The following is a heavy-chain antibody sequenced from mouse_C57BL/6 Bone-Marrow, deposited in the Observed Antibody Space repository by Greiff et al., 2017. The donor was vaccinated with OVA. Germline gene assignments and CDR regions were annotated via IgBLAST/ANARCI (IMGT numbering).Heavy chain of an antibody. Sequence: EVKVVESGPVLVKPGASVKMSCKASGYTFTDYYMNWVKQSHGKSLEWIGVINPYNGGTSYNQKFKGKATLTVDKSSSTAYMELNSLTSEDSAVYYCARSSTVVRYWYFDVWGTGTTVTVSS. V-gene: IGHV1-19*01. CDR3: ARSSTVVRYWYFDV. CDR1: GYTFTDYY. CDR2: INPYNGGT. D-gene: IGHD1-1*01. J-gene: IGHJ1*03.